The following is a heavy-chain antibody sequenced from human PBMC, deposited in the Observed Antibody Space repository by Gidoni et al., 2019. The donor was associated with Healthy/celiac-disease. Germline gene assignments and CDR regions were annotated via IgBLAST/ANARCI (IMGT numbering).Heavy chain of an antibody. J-gene: IGHJ5*02. CDR3: ARGDPYYDILTGYRTGWFYP. D-gene: IGHD3-9*01. CDR2: IYHSGST. CDR1: GYSISSGYY. Sequence: QVQLQESGPGLVKPSETLSLTCTVSGYSISSGYYWGWIRQPPGKGLEWIGSIYHSGSTYYTPSLKSRVTISVDTSKNQFSLKLSSVTAADTAVYYCARGDPYYDILTGYRTGWFYPWGQGTLVTVSS. V-gene: IGHV4-38-2*02.